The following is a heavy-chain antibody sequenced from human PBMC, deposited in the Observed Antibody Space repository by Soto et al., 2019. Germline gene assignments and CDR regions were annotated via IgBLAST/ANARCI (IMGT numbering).Heavy chain of an antibody. CDR3: ASDKKRKIYNYGSLDY. J-gene: IGHJ4*02. Sequence: VQLVESGGGVVQPGRSLRLSCTASGFTFSSYEMHWVRQAPGKGLEWVAVISYGGTAKYYEDSAKGRFTISRDNSKNTLYLQMNSLRAQDTAVDYCASDKKRKIYNYGSLDYWGQGTLVTVSS. V-gene: IGHV3-30-3*01. D-gene: IGHD5-18*01. CDR1: GFTFSSYE. CDR2: ISYGGTAK.